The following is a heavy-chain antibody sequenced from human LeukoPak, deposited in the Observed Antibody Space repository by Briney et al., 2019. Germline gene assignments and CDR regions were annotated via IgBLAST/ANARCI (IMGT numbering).Heavy chain of an antibody. V-gene: IGHV3-9*01. CDR1: GFTFDDYA. J-gene: IGHJ4*02. D-gene: IGHD6-13*01. CDR2: ISWNSGSI. CDR3: AKDIAAAGNFDY. Sequence: GRSLGLSCAASGFTFDDYAMHWVRQAPGKGLEWVSGISWNSGSIGYADSVKGRFTISRDNAKNSLYLQMNSLRAEDTALYYCAKDIAAAGNFDYWGRGTLVTVSS.